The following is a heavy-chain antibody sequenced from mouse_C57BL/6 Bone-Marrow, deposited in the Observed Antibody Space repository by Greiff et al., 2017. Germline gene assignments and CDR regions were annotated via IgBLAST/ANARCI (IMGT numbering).Heavy chain of an antibody. Sequence: QVQLQQSGAELVRPGTSVKMSCKASGYTFTNYWIGWAKQRPGHGLEWIGDIYPGGGYTNYNEKFKGKATLTADKSSSTAYMQFSSLTSEDSAIYYCERKPRPYYYAMDYWGQGTSVTVSS. CDR1: GYTFTNYW. CDR3: ERKPRPYYYAMDY. V-gene: IGHV1-63*01. CDR2: IYPGGGYT. J-gene: IGHJ4*01.